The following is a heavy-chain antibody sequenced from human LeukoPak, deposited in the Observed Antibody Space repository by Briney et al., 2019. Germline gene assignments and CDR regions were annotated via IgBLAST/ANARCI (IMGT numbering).Heavy chain of an antibody. D-gene: IGHD1-14*01. Sequence: GGSLRLSCAASGFTFSNFWMSWVRQAPGKGLEWVANIKQDGGEKYYVDSVKGRFTISRDNAKNSVYLQMNNLRAADTAMYYCTKSGTTFDYWGLGTLVTVSS. CDR3: TKSGTTFDY. J-gene: IGHJ4*02. CDR2: IKQDGGEK. V-gene: IGHV3-7*01. CDR1: GFTFSNFW.